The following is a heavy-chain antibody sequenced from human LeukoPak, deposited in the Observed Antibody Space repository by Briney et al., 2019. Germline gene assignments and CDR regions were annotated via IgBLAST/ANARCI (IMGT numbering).Heavy chain of an antibody. Sequence: GRSLRLSCAASGFTFSSYAMHWVRQAPGKGLEWVAVISYDGSNKYYADSVKGRFTISRDNSKNTLYLQMNSLRAEDTAVYYCATNLENGGDYANCDYWGQGTLVTVSS. CDR2: ISYDGSNK. J-gene: IGHJ4*02. CDR3: ATNLENGGDYANCDY. CDR1: GFTFSSYA. V-gene: IGHV3-30-3*01. D-gene: IGHD4-17*01.